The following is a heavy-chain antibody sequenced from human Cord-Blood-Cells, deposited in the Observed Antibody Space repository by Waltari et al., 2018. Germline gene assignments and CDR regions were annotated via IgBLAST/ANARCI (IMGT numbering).Heavy chain of an antibody. Sequence: QVQLQESGPGLVKPSETLSLTCAVSGYSISSGYYCGWLRQPPGKGLEWLGSIYHSGSTDDNPSRRSRVTISVDTSKNQFSLKLSSVTAADTAVYYCARESSGYDTNDYWGQGTLVTVSS. J-gene: IGHJ4*02. V-gene: IGHV4-38-2*02. D-gene: IGHD5-12*01. CDR2: IYHSGST. CDR1: GYSISSGYY. CDR3: ARESSGYDTNDY.